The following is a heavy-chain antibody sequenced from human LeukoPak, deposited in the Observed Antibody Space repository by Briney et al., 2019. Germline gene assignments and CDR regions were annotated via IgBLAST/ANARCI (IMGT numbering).Heavy chain of an antibody. CDR2: VYTSGST. Sequence: SETLSLTCTGSGGSISTYYWSWIRQPAGKGLEWIGRVYTSGSTNYNPSLKSRVTMSVDTSKNQFSLKLSSVTAADTAVYYCARASWFGESNWFDPWGQGTLVTVSS. J-gene: IGHJ5*02. D-gene: IGHD3-10*01. CDR1: GGSISTYY. CDR3: ARASWFGESNWFDP. V-gene: IGHV4-4*07.